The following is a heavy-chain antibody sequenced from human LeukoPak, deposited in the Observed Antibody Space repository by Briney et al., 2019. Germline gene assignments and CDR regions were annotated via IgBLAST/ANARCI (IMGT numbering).Heavy chain of an antibody. Sequence: PGGSLRLSCAASGFTFNYYNLNWVRQAPGKGLEWVSSISSSSTYIYYADSVKGRFTISRDNAKNSLYLQMNSLRAEDTAVYYCARGLRYGYELDYWGRGTLVTVSS. CDR3: ARGLRYGYELDY. V-gene: IGHV3-21*01. J-gene: IGHJ4*02. D-gene: IGHD5-18*01. CDR1: GFTFNYYN. CDR2: ISSSSTYI.